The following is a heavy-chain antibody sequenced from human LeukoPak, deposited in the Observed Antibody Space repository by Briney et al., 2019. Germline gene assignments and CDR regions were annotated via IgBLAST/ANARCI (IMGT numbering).Heavy chain of an antibody. CDR3: ARGRGASDF. CDR1: GFTVNSNY. V-gene: IGHV3-53*01. CDR2: IYSGGST. Sequence: GGSLRRSCAASGFTVNSNYMSWVRQAPGKGLEWVSIIYSGGSTYYADSVKGRFTISRDNSKNTLYLQMNSLRAEDTAVYYCARGRGASDFWGQGTLVTVSS. D-gene: IGHD5-12*01. J-gene: IGHJ4*02.